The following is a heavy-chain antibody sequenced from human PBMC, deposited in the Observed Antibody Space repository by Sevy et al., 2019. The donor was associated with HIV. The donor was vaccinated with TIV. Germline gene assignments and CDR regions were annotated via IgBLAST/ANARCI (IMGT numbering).Heavy chain of an antibody. Sequence: GGSLRLSCAASGFAFSTFWMNWVRQAPGKGLEWVANIKQDGSVKYYVDSVKGRFTISRDNAKNSLYLQMSSLTVEDTAVYYCARERGWICSHGVCSPYYSDSWVQGTLVTVSS. CDR1: GFAFSTFW. J-gene: IGHJ4*02. V-gene: IGHV3-7*01. D-gene: IGHD2-8*01. CDR3: ARERGWICSHGVCSPYYSDS. CDR2: IKQDGSVK.